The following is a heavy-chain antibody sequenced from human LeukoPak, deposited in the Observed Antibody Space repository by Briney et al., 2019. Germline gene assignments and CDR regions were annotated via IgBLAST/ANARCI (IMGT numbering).Heavy chain of an antibody. CDR2: INPGGSSI. Sequence: GGSLRLSCAASGFTFSSYWMHWVRQVPGKGLVWVARINPGGSSITYADSVKGRFTISRDNAKNTLYLQMGSPRAEDTGVYYCARSNQADDYWGQGTLVTASS. CDR3: ARSNQADDY. D-gene: IGHD1-14*01. CDR1: GFTFSSYW. V-gene: IGHV3-74*01. J-gene: IGHJ4*02.